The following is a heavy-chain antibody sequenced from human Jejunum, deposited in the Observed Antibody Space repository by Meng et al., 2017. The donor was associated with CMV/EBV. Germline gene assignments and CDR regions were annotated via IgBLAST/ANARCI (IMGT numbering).Heavy chain of an antibody. CDR2: ISHGGIT. J-gene: IGHJ4*02. V-gene: IGHV4-34*01. D-gene: IGHD1-1*01. CDR3: GMERVN. Sequence: QVQLQQWGEGLLNSSEPLSLTCAVYGGSLSPYYWTWIRQIPGKGLEWIGEISHGGITNYNPSLKSRVTLLIDTSKNQFSLKLSSVTAADTAVYYCGMERVNWGQGILVTVSS. CDR1: GGSLSPYY.